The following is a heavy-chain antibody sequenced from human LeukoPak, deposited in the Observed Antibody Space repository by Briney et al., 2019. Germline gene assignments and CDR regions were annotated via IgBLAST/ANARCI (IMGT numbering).Heavy chain of an antibody. CDR3: ARSRTVTPTAFDY. V-gene: IGHV1-69*01. D-gene: IGHD4-17*01. J-gene: IGHJ4*02. Sequence: SVKVSCKASGGTFSSYAISSVRQAPGQGLEWMGGIIPSFGTANYAQKFQGRVTITADESTSTAYMELSSLRSEDTAVYYCARSRTVTPTAFDYWGQGTLVTVSS. CDR2: IIPSFGTA. CDR1: GGTFSSYA.